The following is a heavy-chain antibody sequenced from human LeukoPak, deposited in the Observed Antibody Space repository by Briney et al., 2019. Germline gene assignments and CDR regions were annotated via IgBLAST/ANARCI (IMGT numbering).Heavy chain of an antibody. CDR1: RGSVSSGDYY. CDR3: ARGVRWLQPLSW. Sequence: PSETLSHTCTVSRGSVSSGDYYWTWIRQPPGKGLEWIGYISYSGSTNYNPSLKSRVTISIDTSKNQISLKLSSVTAADTAVYYCARGVRWLQPLSWWGQGTLVTVSS. CDR2: ISYSGST. J-gene: IGHJ4*02. D-gene: IGHD5-24*01. V-gene: IGHV4-61*08.